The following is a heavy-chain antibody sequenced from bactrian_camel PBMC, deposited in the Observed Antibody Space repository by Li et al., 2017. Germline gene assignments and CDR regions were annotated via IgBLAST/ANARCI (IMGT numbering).Heavy chain of an antibody. D-gene: IGHD2*01. CDR2: IVPGGRSP. V-gene: IGHV3S1*01. CDR3: AAGQAGSYCYDGWSQRAN. J-gene: IGHJ4*01. CDR1: GYTSSSKC. Sequence: HVQLVESGGGSVRPGGSLTLSCVAPGYTSSSKCIGWFRRAPGKENEAVASIVPGGRSPNLADFARGRFTISRDNAKHTLYLQMNNLKAEDSAVYFCAAGQAGSYCYDGWSQRANWGQGTQVTVS.